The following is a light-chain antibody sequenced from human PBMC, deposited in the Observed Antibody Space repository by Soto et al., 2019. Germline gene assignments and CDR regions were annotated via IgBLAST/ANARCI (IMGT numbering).Light chain of an antibody. V-gene: IGKV3-20*01. Sequence: EIVLTQSPGTVSLSPGERATLSCRASQSVSNNWLAWYQQKSGQAPRVLIYGASSRVTGIPNRFSGSGSGTDFTLSISRLEPEDFAVYYCLQYGSSPSTFGQGTKVEIK. CDR3: LQYGSSPST. J-gene: IGKJ1*01. CDR1: QSVSNNW. CDR2: GAS.